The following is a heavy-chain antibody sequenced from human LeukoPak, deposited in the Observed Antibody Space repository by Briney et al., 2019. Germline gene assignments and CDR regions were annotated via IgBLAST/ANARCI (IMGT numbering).Heavy chain of an antibody. Sequence: GGSLRLSCAASGFTFSSYSMNWVRQAPGKGLEWVSAISGSGGSTYYADSVKGRFTISRDNSKNTLYLQMNSLRAEDTAVYYCAKDSSSWYRTFDYWGQGTLVTVSS. CDR2: ISGSGGST. V-gene: IGHV3-23*01. D-gene: IGHD6-13*01. CDR3: AKDSSSWYRTFDY. J-gene: IGHJ4*02. CDR1: GFTFSSYS.